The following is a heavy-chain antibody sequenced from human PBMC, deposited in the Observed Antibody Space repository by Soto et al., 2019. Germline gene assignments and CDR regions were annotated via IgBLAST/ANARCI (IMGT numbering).Heavy chain of an antibody. D-gene: IGHD6-13*01. Sequence: GGSLRLSCAASGFTFSSYAMSWVRQASGKGLEWVSAISGSGGSTYYADSVKGRFTISRDNSKNTLYLQMNSLRAEDTAVYYCAKDQIAYSSSWSQKFDYWGQGTLVTVSS. CDR1: GFTFSSYA. J-gene: IGHJ4*02. CDR2: ISGSGGST. CDR3: AKDQIAYSSSWSQKFDY. V-gene: IGHV3-23*01.